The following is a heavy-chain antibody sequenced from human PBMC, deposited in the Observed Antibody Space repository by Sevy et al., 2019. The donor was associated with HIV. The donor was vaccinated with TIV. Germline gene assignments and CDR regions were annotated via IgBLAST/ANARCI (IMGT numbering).Heavy chain of an antibody. CDR3: LRSGGAYDAGFDP. D-gene: IGHD3-22*01. CDR2: ISTRGKST. J-gene: IGHJ5*02. V-gene: IGHV3-48*03. CDR1: GFTFSSYE. Sequence: GGSLRLSCVASGFTFSSYEMNWVRQAPGKGLEWVSKISTRGKSTFYADSVEGRVTISRDNAKNSVFLKTNSLRAEETAVYYCLRSGGAYDAGFDPWGQGTLVTVSS.